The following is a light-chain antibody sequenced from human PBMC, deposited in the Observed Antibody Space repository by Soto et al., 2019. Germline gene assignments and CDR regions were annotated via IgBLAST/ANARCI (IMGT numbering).Light chain of an antibody. CDR2: DAS. Sequence: DIQMTQSPSSLSASVGDRVTITCQASQDISNYLNWYQQKPGKAPKLLIYDASNLETGVPSRFSGSGSGTYFTFTISSLQPEDSATYYCQQYDNLPLTFGPGTKVDIK. CDR3: QQYDNLPLT. J-gene: IGKJ3*01. CDR1: QDISNY. V-gene: IGKV1-33*01.